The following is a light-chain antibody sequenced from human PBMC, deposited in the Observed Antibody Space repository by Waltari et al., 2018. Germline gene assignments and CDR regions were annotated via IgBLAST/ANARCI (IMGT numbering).Light chain of an antibody. V-gene: IGKV1-5*03. J-gene: IGKJ1*01. CDR3: QHYNSYSPWT. Sequence: DIQMTQSPSTLSASVGDRVTITCRASQSISSWLAWYQQKPGKAPKLLISKASSLESGVPSRFSGSGPATEFTLTISSLQPDDFATYYCQHYNSYSPWTFGQGTKVEIK. CDR2: KAS. CDR1: QSISSW.